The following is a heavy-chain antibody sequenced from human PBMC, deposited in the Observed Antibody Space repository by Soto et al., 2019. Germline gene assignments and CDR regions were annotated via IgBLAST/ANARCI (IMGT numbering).Heavy chain of an antibody. CDR2: IYPGDSDT. CDR3: ARQDGDIARGYGMDV. D-gene: IGHD2-15*01. CDR1: GYSFTSYW. Sequence: KVSCKASGYSFTSYWIGWVRQMPGKGLEWMGIIYPGDSDTRYSPSFQGQVTISADKSISTAYLQWSSLKASDTAMYYCARQDGDIARGYGMDVWGQGTTVTVSS. J-gene: IGHJ6*02. V-gene: IGHV5-51*01.